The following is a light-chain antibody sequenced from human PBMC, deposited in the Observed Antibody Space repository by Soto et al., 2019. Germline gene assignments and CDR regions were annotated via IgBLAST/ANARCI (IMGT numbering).Light chain of an antibody. J-gene: IGKJ4*01. CDR3: QHYGSSPLT. V-gene: IGKV3-20*01. CDR2: GAS. Sequence: FVLTQSPGTLSLSPGERATLSCRASQIVSASHLAWYQQKPGQAPRLLLYGASTRATDIPDRFSGSGSGTDFTLTISRVEPEDFAVFYCQHYGSSPLTFGGGTKVDIK. CDR1: QIVSASH.